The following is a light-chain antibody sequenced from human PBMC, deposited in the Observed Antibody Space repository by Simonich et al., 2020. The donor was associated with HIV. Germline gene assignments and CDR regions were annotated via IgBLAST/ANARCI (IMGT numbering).Light chain of an antibody. J-gene: IGKJ3*01. V-gene: IGKV3-15*01. Sequence: EIVMTQSPATLSVSPGERATLSCRASQSVNSNVAWYQQKPGQAPRLLIYAVSTRATDIPARFSGSGSGTEFTLTISSLEPEDFAVYYCQQRSNWPIFTFGPGTKVDIK. CDR1: QSVNSN. CDR2: AVS. CDR3: QQRSNWPIFT.